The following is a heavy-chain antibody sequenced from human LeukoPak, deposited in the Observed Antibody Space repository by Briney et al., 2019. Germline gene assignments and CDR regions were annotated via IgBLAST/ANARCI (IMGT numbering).Heavy chain of an antibody. CDR3: ARDPYDFWSGYPKGYFDY. V-gene: IGHV4-59*01. D-gene: IGHD3-3*01. CDR2: IYYSGST. J-gene: IGHJ4*02. CDR1: GGSISSYY. Sequence: RSSETLSLTCTVSGGSISSYYWSWIRQPPGKGLEWIGYIYYSGSTNYNPSLKSRVTISVDTSKNQFSLKLSSVTAADTAVYYCARDPYDFWSGYPKGYFDYWGQGTLVTVSS.